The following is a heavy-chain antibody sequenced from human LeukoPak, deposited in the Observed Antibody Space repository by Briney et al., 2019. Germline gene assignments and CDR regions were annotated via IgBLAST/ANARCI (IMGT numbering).Heavy chain of an antibody. J-gene: IGHJ4*02. V-gene: IGHV3-30-3*01. CDR2: ISYDGSNK. CDR3: ARSSSSHRRSDY. D-gene: IGHD6-13*01. CDR1: GFTFSSYA. Sequence: PGGSLRLSCAASGFTFSSYAMHWVRQAPGKGLEWVAVISYDGSNKYYADSVKGRFTISRDNSKNTLYLQMNSLRAEDTAVYYCARSSSSHRRSDYWGQGTLVTVSS.